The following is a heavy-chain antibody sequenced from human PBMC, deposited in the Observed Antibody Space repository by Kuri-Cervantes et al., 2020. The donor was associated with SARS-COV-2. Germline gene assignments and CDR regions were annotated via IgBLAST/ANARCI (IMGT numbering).Heavy chain of an antibody. CDR1: GFNFSRTD. D-gene: IGHD2-21*01. V-gene: IGHV3-30*18. CDR3: AKDRVGVQDF. Sequence: GESLKISCAASGFNFSRTDMHWVRQAPGKGLEWVAVISHDGKNKKCIASGKGRFTISRDNSRNTLYLHMKSLRSEDTAMYYCAKDRVGVQDFWGQETLVTVSS. CDR2: ISHDGKNK. J-gene: IGHJ4*02.